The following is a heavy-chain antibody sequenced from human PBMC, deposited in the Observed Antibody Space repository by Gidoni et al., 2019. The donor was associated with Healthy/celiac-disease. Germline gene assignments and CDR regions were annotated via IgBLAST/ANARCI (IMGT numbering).Heavy chain of an antibody. CDR1: GYPFTSYY. J-gene: IGHJ6*02. V-gene: IGHV1-46*01. CDR2: INPSGGST. D-gene: IGHD3-3*01. Sequence: QVQLVQSGAEVKKPGASVKVSCKASGYPFTSYYMHWVRQAPGQGLEWMGIINPSGGSTSYAQKFQGRVTMTRDTSTSTVYMELSSLRSEDTAVYYCARVFGVVIKSYYGMDVWGQGTTVTVSS. CDR3: ARVFGVVIKSYYGMDV.